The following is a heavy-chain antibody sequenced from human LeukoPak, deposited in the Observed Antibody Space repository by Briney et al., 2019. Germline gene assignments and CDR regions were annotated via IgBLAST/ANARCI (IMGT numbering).Heavy chain of an antibody. J-gene: IGHJ6*04. V-gene: IGHV5-51*01. CDR3: ASRLYGMDV. D-gene: IGHD3-22*01. CDR1: AYSFTSYC. Sequence: GESLQISSKASAYSFTSYCSSWVRRMPPKGREWRGIIFPGDSGTRYSPSFQGQVTISADKSISTAYLQWSSLKASDTCMYYCASRLYGMDVWGKGTTVTVSS. CDR2: IFPGDSGT.